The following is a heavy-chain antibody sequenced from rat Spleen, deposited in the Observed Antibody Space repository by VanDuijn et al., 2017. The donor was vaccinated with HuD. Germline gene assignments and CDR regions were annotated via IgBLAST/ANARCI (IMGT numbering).Heavy chain of an antibody. Sequence: QVQLKESGPGLAQPSQTLSLTCTVSGLSLTSNSVSWIRQSPGKGLEWMGLIWSDGGTNYNSAIKSRLSISRDTSKSKVFLKMSSLQTEDTAMYFCVSPSSWLAHWGQGTLVTVSS. J-gene: IGHJ3*01. CDR1: GLSLTSNS. D-gene: IGHD2-7*01. V-gene: IGHV2-47*01. CDR3: VSPSSWLAH. CDR2: IWSDGGT.